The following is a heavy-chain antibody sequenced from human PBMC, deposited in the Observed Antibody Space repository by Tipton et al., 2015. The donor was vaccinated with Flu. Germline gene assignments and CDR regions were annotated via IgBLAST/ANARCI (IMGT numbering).Heavy chain of an antibody. V-gene: IGHV3-74*01. Sequence: SLRLSCAASGFPFSGYMMHWVRQAPGEGLVWLSRINTDGSDTHYADFVEGQFTISRDNAKNSLFLQMNSLRVEDTAVYFCARDLDFVVVVDVPYYFDNWGQGSLVSVSS. D-gene: IGHD2-21*01. CDR1: GFPFSGYM. CDR3: ARDLDFVVVVDVPYYFDN. J-gene: IGHJ4*02. CDR2: INTDGSDT.